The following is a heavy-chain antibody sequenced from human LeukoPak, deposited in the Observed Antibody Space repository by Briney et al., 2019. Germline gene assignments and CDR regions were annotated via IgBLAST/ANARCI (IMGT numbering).Heavy chain of an antibody. CDR3: ARAASRRENQLLYY. V-gene: IGHV1-2*02. D-gene: IGHD2-2*01. CDR1: GYTFTGYY. J-gene: IGHJ4*02. Sequence: ASVKVSCKASGYTFTGYYMHWVRQAPGQGLEWMGWINPNSGGTNYAQKFQGRVTMTRDTSISTAYMELSRLRSDDTAVHYCARAASRRENQLLYYWGQGTLVTVSS. CDR2: INPNSGGT.